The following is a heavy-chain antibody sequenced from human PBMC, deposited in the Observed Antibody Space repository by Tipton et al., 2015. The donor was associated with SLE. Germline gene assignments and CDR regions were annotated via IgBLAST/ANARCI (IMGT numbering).Heavy chain of an antibody. CDR1: GGSISSFS. CDR2: IYHSGNT. D-gene: IGHD7-27*01. CDR3: ARDTLGGLDY. J-gene: IGHJ4*02. Sequence: TLSLTCTVSGGSISSFSWTWIRQPPGKGLERIGSIYHSGNTYSNPSLKSRVTISVDTSKNQFSLKMSSVTAADTAVYYCARDTLGGLDYWGQGTLVTVSS. V-gene: IGHV4-4*08.